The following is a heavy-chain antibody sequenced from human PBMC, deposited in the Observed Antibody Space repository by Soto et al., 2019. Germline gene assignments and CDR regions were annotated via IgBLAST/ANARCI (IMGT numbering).Heavy chain of an antibody. J-gene: IGHJ4*02. CDR1: GGTFNSFA. CDR3: SVENWGSDGHSLDY. D-gene: IGHD7-27*01. V-gene: IGHV1-69*19. CDR2: VIPVIGTK. Sequence: QVHVVQSGAEVKKPGSSVKVTCKTFGGTFNSFAINWVRQAPGEGLEWLGNVIPVIGTKNYAQKFRDRITVYADGARTTTYRELRTHRYEGTAVNDCSVENWGSDGHSLDYWVQGTLVTVSS.